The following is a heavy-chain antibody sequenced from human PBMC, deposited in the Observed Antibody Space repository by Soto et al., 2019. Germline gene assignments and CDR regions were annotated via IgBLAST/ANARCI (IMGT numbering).Heavy chain of an antibody. D-gene: IGHD3-22*01. J-gene: IGHJ4*02. CDR3: AKDQYYYDSSGADFDY. CDR1: GFTFSSYA. CDR2: ISGSGGST. Sequence: GGFLRLSCAASGFTFSSYAMSWVRQAPGKGLEWVSAISGSGGSTYYADSVKGRFTISRDNSKNTLYLQMNSLGAEDTAVYYCAKDQYYYDSSGADFDYWGQGTLVTVSS. V-gene: IGHV3-23*01.